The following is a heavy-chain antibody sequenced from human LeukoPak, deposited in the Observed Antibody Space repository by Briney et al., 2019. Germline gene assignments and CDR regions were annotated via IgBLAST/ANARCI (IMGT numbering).Heavy chain of an antibody. V-gene: IGHV4-39*07. Sequence: KPSETLSLTCTISGSSIRTGNYYWGWIRQPPGKGLEWIGSLYYSGTTYNSLSLRSRLTISADTSNNRFSLKLNSVNAADTAVYYCVSEMRWGEGSFEYWGPGFLVTVSS. CDR2: LYYSGTT. J-gene: IGHJ4*02. D-gene: IGHD3-16*01. CDR3: VSEMRWGEGSFEY. CDR1: GSSIRTGNYY.